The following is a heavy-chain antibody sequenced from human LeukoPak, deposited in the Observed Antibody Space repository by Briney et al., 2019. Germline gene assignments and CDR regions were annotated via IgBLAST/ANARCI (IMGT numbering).Heavy chain of an antibody. CDR2: IYSSGST. D-gene: IGHD6-25*01. V-gene: IGHV4-39*01. CDR3: AKSGGYGLIDY. CDR1: GVSISSSSYY. Sequence: SETLSLTCNVSGVSISSSSYYWGWIRQPPGKGLEWIGSIYSSGSTYYNSSLKSRVTISIATSKNQVSLKISSVTAADTAVYYCAKSGGYGLIDYWGQGTLVTVSS. J-gene: IGHJ4*01.